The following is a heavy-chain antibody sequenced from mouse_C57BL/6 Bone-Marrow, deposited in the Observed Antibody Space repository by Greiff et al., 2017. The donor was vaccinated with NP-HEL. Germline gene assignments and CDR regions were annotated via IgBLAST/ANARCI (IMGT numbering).Heavy chain of an antibody. V-gene: IGHV1-26*01. CDR2: INPNNGGT. CDR3: ARGRGPVDY. D-gene: IGHD3-3*01. CDR1: GYTFTDYY. J-gene: IGHJ2*01. Sequence: EVQLQQSGPELVKPGASVKISCKASGYTFTDYYMNWVKQSHGKSLEWIGDINPNNGGTSYNQKFKGKATLTVDKSSSTAYMELRSLTSEDSAVYYCARGRGPVDYWGKGTTLTVSS.